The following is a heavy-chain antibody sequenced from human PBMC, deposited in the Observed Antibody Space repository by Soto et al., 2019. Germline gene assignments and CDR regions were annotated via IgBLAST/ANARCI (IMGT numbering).Heavy chain of an antibody. CDR1: GGTFSSYA. V-gene: IGHV1-69*13. D-gene: IGHD2-15*01. CDR3: ARDPDIGMVPNDY. CDR2: IIPIFGTA. J-gene: IGHJ4*02. Sequence: SVKVSCKASGGTFSSYAISWVRQAPGQGLEWMGGIIPIFGTANYAQKFQGRVTITADESTSTAYMELRSLRSDDTAMYYCARDPDIGMVPNDYWGQGTLVTVS.